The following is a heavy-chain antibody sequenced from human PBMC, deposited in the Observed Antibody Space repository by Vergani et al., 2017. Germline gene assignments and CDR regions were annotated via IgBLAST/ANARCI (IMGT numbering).Heavy chain of an antibody. CDR3: ARGDYCILTGYRY. Sequence: QVQVVQSGAEVKKSGASVKVSCKTSGYTFSNYYMHWVRQAPGQGLEWMGRINHSGGHTNYAQKFQGRVTMTRDTSTSTVYMELSSLRSEDTAIYYCARGDYCILTGYRYWGQGTLVTVSA. V-gene: IGHV1-46*03. CDR2: INHSGGHT. D-gene: IGHD3-9*01. J-gene: IGHJ4*02. CDR1: GYTFSNYY.